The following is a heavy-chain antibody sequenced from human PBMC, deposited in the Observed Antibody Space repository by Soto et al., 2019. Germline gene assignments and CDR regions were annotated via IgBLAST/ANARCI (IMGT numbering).Heavy chain of an antibody. Sequence: SETLSLTCTVSGGSISSYYWSWIRQPPGKGLEWIGYIYYSGSTNYNPSLKSRVTISVDTSKNQFSLKLSSVTAADTAVYYCARMDYGDRYYYYYSMDVWGKGTTVTVSS. CDR2: IYYSGST. J-gene: IGHJ6*03. D-gene: IGHD4-17*01. V-gene: IGHV4-59*08. CDR3: ARMDYGDRYYYYYSMDV. CDR1: GGSISSYY.